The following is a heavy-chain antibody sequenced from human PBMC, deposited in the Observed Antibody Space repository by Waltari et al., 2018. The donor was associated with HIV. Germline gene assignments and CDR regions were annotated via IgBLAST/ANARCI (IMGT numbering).Heavy chain of an antibody. CDR2: ISTKTI. J-gene: IGHJ5*02. CDR3: VRDSHDYGEGGHWFDP. V-gene: IGHV3-48*01. Sequence: EVQLVESGGGGVQPGGSLRLSCAASGFSLTTFSMNWVRQAPGMWLEWPSYISTKTISYADSVRGRFTISRDTAKNSLFLQMNSLRAEDTALYYCVRDSHDYGEGGHWFDPWGQGTLVTVSS. D-gene: IGHD4-17*01. CDR1: GFSLTTFS.